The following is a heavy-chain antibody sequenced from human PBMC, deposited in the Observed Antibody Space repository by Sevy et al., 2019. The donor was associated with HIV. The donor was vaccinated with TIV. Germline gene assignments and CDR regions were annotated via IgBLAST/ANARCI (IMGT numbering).Heavy chain of an antibody. CDR1: GFTFSSYG. CDR3: AKTLNWYYDY. V-gene: IGHV3-23*01. D-gene: IGHD1-7*01. Sequence: GGSLRLSCAASGFTFSSYGMTWVRQAPGQGLEWVSEISGSGDYTYYTDSVKGRFTISRDNSKNTVFLQMNSLRAEDTAVYYCAKTLNWYYDYWGRGTLVTVFS. J-gene: IGHJ4*02. CDR2: ISGSGDYT.